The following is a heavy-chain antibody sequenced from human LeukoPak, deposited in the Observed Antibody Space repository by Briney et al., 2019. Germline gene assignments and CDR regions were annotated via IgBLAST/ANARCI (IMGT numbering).Heavy chain of an antibody. J-gene: IGHJ4*02. CDR1: GFTFSSYS. Sequence: GGSLRLSCAASGFTFSSYSMNWVRQAPGKGLEWVSSISSSSSYIYYADSVKGRFTISRDNSKNTLYLQMNSLRAEDTAVYYCAKGSSPLVLMVYASDYWGQGTLVTVSS. V-gene: IGHV3-21*04. CDR3: AKGSSPLVLMVYASDY. CDR2: ISSSSSYI. D-gene: IGHD2-8*01.